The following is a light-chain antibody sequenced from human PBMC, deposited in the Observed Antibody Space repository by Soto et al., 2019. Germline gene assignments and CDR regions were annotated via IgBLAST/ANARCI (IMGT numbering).Light chain of an antibody. V-gene: IGLV2-14*03. CDR2: DVS. Sequence: QSVLTQPASVSGSPGQSITISCTGASSDVGGFDHVSWYQQHPGKVPRLLIYDVSSRPSGVSDRFSGSKSGNTASLTISGLQAEDEADYYCCSYTTSNTRQIVFGTGTKVT. CDR1: SSDVGGFDH. J-gene: IGLJ1*01. CDR3: CSYTTSNTRQIV.